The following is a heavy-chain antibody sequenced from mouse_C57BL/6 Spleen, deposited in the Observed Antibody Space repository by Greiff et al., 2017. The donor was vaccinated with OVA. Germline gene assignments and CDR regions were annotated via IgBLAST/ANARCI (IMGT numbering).Heavy chain of an antibody. V-gene: IGHV5-17*03. J-gene: IGHJ4*01. CDR3: ARQGAWDERYCDMDY. CDR1: GFTFSDYG. Sequence: DVKLVESGGGLVKPGGSLKLSCAASGFTFSDYGMHWVRQAPEKGLEWVAYISSGGSSIYYADTVKGRFTISRDNAKNTLYLQMSSLKSEDTAMYYCARQGAWDERYCDMDYWGQGTSVTVSS. CDR2: ISSGGSSI. D-gene: IGHD4-1*01.